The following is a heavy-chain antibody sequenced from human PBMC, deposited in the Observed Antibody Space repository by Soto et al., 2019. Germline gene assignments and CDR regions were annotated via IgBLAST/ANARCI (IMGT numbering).Heavy chain of an antibody. V-gene: IGHV4-30-4*01. D-gene: IGHD5-18*01. J-gene: IGHJ6*02. CDR1: GGSISSGDYY. CDR2: IYYSGST. CDR3: ARGGLWLQGGYYYYYGMDV. Sequence: SETLSLTCTVSGGSISSGDYYWSWIRQPPGKGLEWIGYIYYSGSTYYNPSLKSRVTISVDTSKNQFSLKLSSVTAADTAVYYCARGGLWLQGGYYYYYGMDVWGQGTTVTVSS.